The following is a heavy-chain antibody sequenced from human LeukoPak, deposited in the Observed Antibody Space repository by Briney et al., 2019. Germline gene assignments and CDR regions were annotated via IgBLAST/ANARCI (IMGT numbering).Heavy chain of an antibody. CDR1: GFKFDDYG. Sequence: PGGSLRLSCVVSGFKFDDYGMHWVRQVPGKGLEWVFGINWRGDNTNFADSVKGRFTISRDNAKNSLYLQMNSLRVEDTAVYYCARTGLGIYSFDYWGQGTLVTVSS. V-gene: IGHV3-20*04. D-gene: IGHD3/OR15-3a*01. CDR3: ARTGLGIYSFDY. J-gene: IGHJ4*02. CDR2: INWRGDNT.